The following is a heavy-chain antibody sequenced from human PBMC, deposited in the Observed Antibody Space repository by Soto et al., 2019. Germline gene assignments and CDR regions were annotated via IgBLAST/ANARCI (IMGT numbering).Heavy chain of an antibody. V-gene: IGHV3-23*01. Sequence: EVQLLESGGGLVQPGGSLRLSCAASGFTFSSYAMNWVRQAPGKGLEWVSTISASGATTYYADSVKGRFTISRDNSKNTLYLQMNSLRAVDTAVFYCAKKGSNWGQGTLVTVSS. CDR3: AKKGSN. D-gene: IGHD1-26*01. J-gene: IGHJ4*02. CDR1: GFTFSSYA. CDR2: ISASGATT.